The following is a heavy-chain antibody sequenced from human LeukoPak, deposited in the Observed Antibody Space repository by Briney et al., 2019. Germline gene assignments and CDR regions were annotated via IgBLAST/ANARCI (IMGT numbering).Heavy chain of an antibody. J-gene: IGHJ4*02. CDR1: GFTFSSYE. Sequence: PGGSLRLSCAVSGFTFSSYEMNWVRQAPGEGLEWVSYISSTGSAIYYADSVRGRFTISRDNAKNSLYLQMNSLRAEDTAVYYCASGYSVTDYWGQGTLVTVSS. CDR3: ASGYSVTDY. D-gene: IGHD2-15*01. V-gene: IGHV3-48*03. CDR2: ISSTGSAI.